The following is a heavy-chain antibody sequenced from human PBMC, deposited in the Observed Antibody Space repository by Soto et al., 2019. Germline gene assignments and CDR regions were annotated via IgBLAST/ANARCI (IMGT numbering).Heavy chain of an antibody. CDR1: GFTFSSYA. J-gene: IGHJ6*02. CDR2: ISYDGSNK. V-gene: IGHV3-30-3*01. D-gene: IGHD6-13*01. CDR3: AMQQLAHTYYHYGMDV. Sequence: GGSLRLSSAASGFTFSSYAMHWVRQAPGKGLEGVAVISYDGSNKYYADSVKGRFTISRDNSKNTLYLQMNSLRAEDTAVYYCAMQQLAHTYYHYGMDVWGQGTTVTVSS.